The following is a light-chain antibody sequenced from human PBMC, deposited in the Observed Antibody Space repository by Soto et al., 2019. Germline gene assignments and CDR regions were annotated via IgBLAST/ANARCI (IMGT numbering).Light chain of an antibody. CDR3: QQLDTFPRT. CDR2: TAS. CDR1: PGISSY. J-gene: IGKJ1*01. V-gene: IGKV1-9*01. Sequence: DIQLTQSPSFLPASVGDRVTITCRASPGISSYLAWYQQRPGKAPKLLISTASTLQSGDPSRFSGSGSGTEFTLTISSLQPEDFATSYCQQLDTFPRTFGQGTKVEIK.